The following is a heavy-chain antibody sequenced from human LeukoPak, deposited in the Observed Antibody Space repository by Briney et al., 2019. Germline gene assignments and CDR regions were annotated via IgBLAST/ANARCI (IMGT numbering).Heavy chain of an antibody. V-gene: IGHV3-64*01. CDR2: ISSNGVNT. D-gene: IGHD3-10*01. CDR1: GFIFNNYV. CDR3: SKDLTSDFGGDLDP. J-gene: IGHJ5*02. Sequence: PGGSLRLSCAASGFIFNNYVMHWVRQAPGKGLEYVSSISSNGVNTYYANSVKGRFTISRDNSKNTLYLQMGSLRAEDMAVYYCSKDLTSDFGGDLDPWGQGTLVTVSS.